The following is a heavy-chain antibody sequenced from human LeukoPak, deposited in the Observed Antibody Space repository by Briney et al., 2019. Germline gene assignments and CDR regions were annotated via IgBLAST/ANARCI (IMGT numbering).Heavy chain of an antibody. D-gene: IGHD1-1*01. V-gene: IGHV3-23*01. J-gene: IGHJ3*02. CDR2: VSGSGGST. CDR3: ARAGQLERQQAFDI. CDR1: GFTFSSYA. Sequence: PGGSLRLSCAASGFTFSSYAVTWVRQAPGKGLEWVSGVSGSGGSTYYADSVKGRFTISRDNSKNTLSLQMSSLRAEDTAVYYCARAGQLERQQAFDIWGQGTMVTVSS.